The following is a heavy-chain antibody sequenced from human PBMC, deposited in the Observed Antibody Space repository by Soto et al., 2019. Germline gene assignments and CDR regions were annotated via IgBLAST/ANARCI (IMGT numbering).Heavy chain of an antibody. D-gene: IGHD5-18*01. CDR1: GYTFTSYY. Sequence: QVQLVQSGAEVKKPGASVKVSCKASGYTFTSYYMHWVRQAPGQGLEWMGIINPSGGSTSYAQKFQGRVTMTRDTSTSTVYMELSSLSTEDTAVYYCAREVERGYSYGYLEYWGQGTRVTVSS. CDR3: AREVERGYSYGYLEY. CDR2: INPSGGST. V-gene: IGHV1-46*01. J-gene: IGHJ4*02.